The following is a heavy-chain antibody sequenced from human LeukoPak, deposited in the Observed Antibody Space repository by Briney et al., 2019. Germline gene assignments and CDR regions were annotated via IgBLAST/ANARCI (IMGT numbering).Heavy chain of an antibody. Sequence: GGSLRLSCAASGFTFSSYWMHWVRQAPGKGLVWVSRINSDGSSTSYADSVKGRFTISRDNAKNTLYLQMNSLRAEDTAVYYCVTFPSCGGDCFVFYYYGMDVWGQGTTVTVSS. D-gene: IGHD2-21*02. V-gene: IGHV3-74*01. J-gene: IGHJ6*02. CDR2: INSDGSST. CDR3: VTFPSCGGDCFVFYYYGMDV. CDR1: GFTFSSYW.